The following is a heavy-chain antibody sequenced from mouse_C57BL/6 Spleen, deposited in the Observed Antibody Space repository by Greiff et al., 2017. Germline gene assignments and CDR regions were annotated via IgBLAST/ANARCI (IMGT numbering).Heavy chain of an antibody. J-gene: IGHJ2*02. CDR3: ARGFTTVIDY. Sequence: EVKLVESGGGLVKPGGSLKLSCAASGFTFSDYGMHWVRQAPEKGLEWVAYISSGSSTIYYADTVKGRFTISRDNAKNNLFLQMTSLRSEDTAMYYCARGFTTVIDYWGQGTSLTVSS. D-gene: IGHD1-1*01. CDR2: ISSGSSTI. CDR1: GFTFSDYG. V-gene: IGHV5-17*01.